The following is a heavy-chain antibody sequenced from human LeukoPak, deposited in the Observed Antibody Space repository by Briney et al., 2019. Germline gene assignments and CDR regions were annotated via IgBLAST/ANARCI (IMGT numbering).Heavy chain of an antibody. CDR1: GGSFSNYA. D-gene: IGHD6-19*01. Sequence: SVKVSCKASGGSFSNYAISWVRQAPGHWLEWMGRIIPVLASTNYAQKFQGRITITADKPTSTAYMDLSSLRSDDTAVYYCARGDDVSGWVYWGQGTLVTVSS. CDR2: IIPVLAST. V-gene: IGHV1-69*04. CDR3: ARGDDVSGWVY. J-gene: IGHJ4*02.